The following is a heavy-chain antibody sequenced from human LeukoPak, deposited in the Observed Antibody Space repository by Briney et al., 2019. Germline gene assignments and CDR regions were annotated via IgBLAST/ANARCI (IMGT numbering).Heavy chain of an antibody. CDR3: AKDSSPIYALWFGESYYFDY. CDR2: ISGSGGST. J-gene: IGHJ4*02. CDR1: GFTFSSYA. D-gene: IGHD3-10*01. Sequence: GGSLRLPCAASGFTFSSYAMSWVRQAPGKGLEWVSAISGSGGSTHYADSVKGRFTISRDNSKNTLYLQMNSLRAEDTAVYYCAKDSSPIYALWFGESYYFDYWGQGTLVTVSS. V-gene: IGHV3-23*01.